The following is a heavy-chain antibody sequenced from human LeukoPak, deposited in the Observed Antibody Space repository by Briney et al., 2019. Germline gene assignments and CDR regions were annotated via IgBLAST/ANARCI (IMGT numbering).Heavy chain of an antibody. CDR1: GGYFSGYY. CDR2: INHSGST. J-gene: IGHJ4*02. D-gene: IGHD4-11*01. V-gene: IGHV4-34*01. Sequence: SETLSLTCAVYGGYFSGYYWSWIRQPPGKGLEWIGEINHSGSTNYNPSLKSRVTISVDTSKNQFSLKLSSVTAADTAVYYCAWGDYSRFDYWGQGTLVTVSS. CDR3: AWGDYSRFDY.